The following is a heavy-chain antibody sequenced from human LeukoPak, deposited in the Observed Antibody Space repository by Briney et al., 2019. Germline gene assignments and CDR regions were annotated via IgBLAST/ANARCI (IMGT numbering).Heavy chain of an antibody. V-gene: IGHV1-69*13. CDR3: ARIMVHGGGY. J-gene: IGHJ4*02. D-gene: IGHD2-8*01. CDR2: IIPIFGTA. Sequence: ASVKVSCKASGGTFSSYAISWVRQAPGQGLEWMGGIIPIFGTANYAQTFQGRVTITADESTSTAYMELSSLKSEDTAVYYCARIMVHGGGYWGQGTLVTVSS. CDR1: GGTFSSYA.